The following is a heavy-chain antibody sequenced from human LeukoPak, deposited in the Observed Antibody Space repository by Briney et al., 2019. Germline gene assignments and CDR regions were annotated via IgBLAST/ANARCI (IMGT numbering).Heavy chain of an antibody. Sequence: GGSLRLSCAASGFTFTNYWMRWVRQAPGKGLEWVANIKQDGSEKHYVDSVKGRFTISRDNAKNSLYLQMNSLRDEDTAVYYCTTSYSSSWYASGTDYWGQGTRVTVSS. J-gene: IGHJ4*02. CDR3: TTSYSSSWYASGTDY. V-gene: IGHV3-7*01. CDR1: GFTFTNYW. CDR2: IKQDGSEK. D-gene: IGHD6-13*01.